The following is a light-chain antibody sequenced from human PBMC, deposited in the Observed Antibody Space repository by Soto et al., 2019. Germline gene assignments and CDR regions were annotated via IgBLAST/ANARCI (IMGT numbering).Light chain of an antibody. Sequence: EIVLTQSPATLSLSPGERATLSCRASQSVSNNFVAWYQQKPGQSPRLLIYDTSSRATDIPDRFSGSGSRTDFTLTISGLEPEDSAVYYCQQYDSPWTLGQGTKVDIK. CDR2: DTS. CDR3: QQYDSPWT. CDR1: QSVSNNF. V-gene: IGKV3-20*01. J-gene: IGKJ1*01.